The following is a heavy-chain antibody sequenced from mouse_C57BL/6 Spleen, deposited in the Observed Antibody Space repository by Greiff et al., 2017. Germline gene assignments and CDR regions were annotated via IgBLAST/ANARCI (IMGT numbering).Heavy chain of an antibody. V-gene: IGHV1-61*01. Sequence: QVQLKQPGAELVRPGSSVKLSCKASGYTFTSYWMDWVKQRPGQGLEWIGNIYPSDSETHYNQKFKDKATLTVDKSSSTAYMQLSSLTSEDSAVYYCARKGRLRSSSYYAMDYWGQGTSVTVSS. CDR2: IYPSDSET. D-gene: IGHD3-2*02. CDR1: GYTFTSYW. J-gene: IGHJ4*01. CDR3: ARKGRLRSSSYYAMDY.